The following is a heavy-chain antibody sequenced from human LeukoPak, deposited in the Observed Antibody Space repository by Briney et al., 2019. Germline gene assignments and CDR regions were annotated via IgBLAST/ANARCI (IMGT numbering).Heavy chain of an antibody. D-gene: IGHD5-18*01. CDR1: GFTFSSDA. CDR3: AKGGYSYGYNYYFDY. CDR2: ISGGGDTT. J-gene: IGHJ4*02. Sequence: PAGGSLRLSCAASGFTFSSDAMSWVRQAPGKGLDWVSTISGGGDTTYYSDSVKGRFTISRDNSKNTLYLQMNSLRAEDTAVYYCAKGGYSYGYNYYFDYWGQGTLVTVSS. V-gene: IGHV3-23*01.